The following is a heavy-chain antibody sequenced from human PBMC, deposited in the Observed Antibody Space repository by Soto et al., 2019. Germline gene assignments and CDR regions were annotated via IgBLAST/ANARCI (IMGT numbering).Heavy chain of an antibody. V-gene: IGHV4-31*03. D-gene: IGHD2-15*01. CDR2: IYYSGST. J-gene: IGHJ3*02. CDR3: ASSSPLGGNDAFDI. CDR1: GDSISSGGYY. Sequence: LSLTCTVSGDSISSGGYYWSWIRQHPGKDLEWIGYIYYSGSTYYNPSLKSRVTISVDTSKNQFSLKLSSVTAADTAVYYCASSSPLGGNDAFDIWGQGTMVTVSS.